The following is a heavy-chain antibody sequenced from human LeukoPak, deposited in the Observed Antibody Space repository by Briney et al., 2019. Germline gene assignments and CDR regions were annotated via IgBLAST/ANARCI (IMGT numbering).Heavy chain of an antibody. J-gene: IGHJ4*02. Sequence: PGGSLRLSCAASGFTFNTYAMSWVRQAPGKGLEWVSGISVSGGRTDYADSVKGRFTISRDNSKNTLYLQMNSLRAEDTAVYYCAKDRWVMTTVTTLDYWGQGTLVTVSS. CDR2: ISVSGGRT. V-gene: IGHV3-23*01. CDR3: AKDRWVMTTVTTLDY. D-gene: IGHD4-17*01. CDR1: GFTFNTYA.